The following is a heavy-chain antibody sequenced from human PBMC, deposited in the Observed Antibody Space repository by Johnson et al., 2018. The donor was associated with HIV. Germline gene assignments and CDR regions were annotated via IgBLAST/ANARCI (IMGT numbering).Heavy chain of an antibody. D-gene: IGHD6-13*01. J-gene: IGHJ3*02. CDR2: ISYDGSNK. Sequence: VQLVESGGGVVQPGRSLRLSCAASGFTFSSMHWDRQAPGKGLEWVAVISYDGSNKYYADSVKGRFTISRDNSKNTLYLQMNSLRAEDTAVYYCARGGEYSSSLYAFDIWGQGTMVTVSS. V-gene: IGHV3-30*04. CDR1: GFTFSS. CDR3: ARGGEYSSSLYAFDI.